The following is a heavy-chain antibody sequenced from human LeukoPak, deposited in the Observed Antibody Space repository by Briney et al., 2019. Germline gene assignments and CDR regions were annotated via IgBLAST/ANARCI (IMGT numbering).Heavy chain of an antibody. Sequence: GGSLRLPCAASGFTFSSHGMHWVRQAPGKGLVWVSRINSDGSTTTYADSVKGRFTISRDNANNTLYLQMSSLRAEDTAEDCCAIVRDSGSYRHDYWGQGTLVTVSS. CDR3: AIVRDSGSYRHDY. CDR2: INSDGSTT. D-gene: IGHD1-26*01. V-gene: IGHV3-74*01. J-gene: IGHJ4*02. CDR1: GFTFSSHG.